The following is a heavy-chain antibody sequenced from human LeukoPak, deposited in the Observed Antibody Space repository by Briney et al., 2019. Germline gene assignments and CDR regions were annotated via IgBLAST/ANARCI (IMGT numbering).Heavy chain of an antibody. Sequence: PETLSLTCAVYGGSFSGYYWSWIRQPPGKGLEWIGEINHSGSTNYNPSLKSRVTISVDTSRNQFSLKLSSVTAADTAVYYCARGLKRQRYYYDSSGSAVRFDPWGQGTLVTVSS. V-gene: IGHV4-34*01. J-gene: IGHJ5*02. D-gene: IGHD3-22*01. CDR2: INHSGST. CDR1: GGSFSGYY. CDR3: ARGLKRQRYYYDSSGSAVRFDP.